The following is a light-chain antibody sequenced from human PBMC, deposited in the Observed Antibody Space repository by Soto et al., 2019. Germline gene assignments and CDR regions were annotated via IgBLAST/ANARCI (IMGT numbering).Light chain of an antibody. J-gene: IGKJ1*01. Sequence: EIVLTQSPATLSLSPGERATLSCRASQSVSSYLAWYQQKPGQAPRLLIYDASNRATGIPARFSGSGSGTDFTLTISSLEPEDFVVYYCQQRSNWPVTFGQGTEVEIK. V-gene: IGKV3-11*01. CDR2: DAS. CDR1: QSVSSY. CDR3: QQRSNWPVT.